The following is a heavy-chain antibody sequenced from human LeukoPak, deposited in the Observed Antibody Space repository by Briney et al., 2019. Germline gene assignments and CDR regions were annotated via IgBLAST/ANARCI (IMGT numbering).Heavy chain of an antibody. J-gene: IGHJ2*01. Sequence: SETLSLTCTVSGGSIRSYYWSWIRQPPGKGLEWIGYIYYSGSTNYNPSLKSRVTISVDTSKNQFSLKLSSVTAADTAVYYCARHCSGGSCYSGWYFDLWGRGTLVTVSS. D-gene: IGHD2-15*01. CDR1: GGSIRSYY. CDR3: ARHCSGGSCYSGWYFDL. V-gene: IGHV4-59*08. CDR2: IYYSGST.